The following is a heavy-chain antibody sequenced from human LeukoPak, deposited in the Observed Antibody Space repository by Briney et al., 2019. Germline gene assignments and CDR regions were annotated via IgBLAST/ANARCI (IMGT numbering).Heavy chain of an antibody. D-gene: IGHD3-10*01. CDR3: ARRRMTMVRGVTPRYYYYYYMDV. CDR2: INHSGST. CDR1: NGSISSSSYY. J-gene: IGHJ6*03. V-gene: IGHV4-39*07. Sequence: SETLSLTCTVSNGSISSSSYYWGWIRQPPGKGLEWIGEINHSGSTNYNPSLKSRVTISVDTSKNQFSLKLSSVTAADTAVYYCARRRMTMVRGVTPRYYYYYYMDVWGKGTTVTISS.